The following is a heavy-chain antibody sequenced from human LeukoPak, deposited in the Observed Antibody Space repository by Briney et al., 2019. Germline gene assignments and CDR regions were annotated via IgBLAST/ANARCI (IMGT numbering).Heavy chain of an antibody. D-gene: IGHD3-22*01. V-gene: IGHV4-34*01. CDR2: INHSGST. CDR3: ARGADYYDSSGYLGNLNGY. CDR1: GGSFSGYY. Sequence: SETLSLTCAVYGGSFSGYYWSWIRQPPGKGLEWIGEINHSGSTNYNPSLKSRVTISVDTSKNQFSLKLSSVTAADTAVYYCARGADYYDSSGYLGNLNGYWGQGTLVTVSS. J-gene: IGHJ4*02.